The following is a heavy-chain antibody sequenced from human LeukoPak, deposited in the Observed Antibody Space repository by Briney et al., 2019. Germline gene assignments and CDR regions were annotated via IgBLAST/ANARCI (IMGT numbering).Heavy chain of an antibody. V-gene: IGHV3-64*01. CDR3: ARSLYYYDSSGYTDY. D-gene: IGHD3-22*01. J-gene: IGHJ4*02. Sequence: GGSLRLTCAASGFTFSSYAMHWVRQAPGKGLEYVSAISSNGGSTYYANSVKGRFTISRDNSKNTLYLQMGSLRAEDMAVYYCARSLYYYDSSGYTDYWGQGTLVTVSS. CDR2: ISSNGGST. CDR1: GFTFSSYA.